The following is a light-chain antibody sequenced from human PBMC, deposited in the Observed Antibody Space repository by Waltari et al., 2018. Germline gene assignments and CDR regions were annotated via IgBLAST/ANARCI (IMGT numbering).Light chain of an antibody. V-gene: IGLV8-61*01. J-gene: IGLJ3*02. CDR1: SGSISTTSY. CDR3: ALYMGGGIWV. CDR2: KAN. Sequence: QTVVTQEPSLSVSPGGTVTLTCALSSGSISTTSYATWYQQSPGQAPRTLVYKANSRSSGVPDRFSGSVLGNKVALTITGAQADDESDYYCALYMGGGIWVFGGGTKLTVL.